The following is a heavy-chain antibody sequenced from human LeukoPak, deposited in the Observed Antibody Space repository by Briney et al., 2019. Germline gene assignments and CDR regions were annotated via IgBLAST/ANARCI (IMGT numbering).Heavy chain of an antibody. J-gene: IGHJ2*01. CDR1: GASIRSADYY. D-gene: IGHD4-17*01. Sequence: SQTLSLTCSVSGASIRSADYYWSWIRQHPGKGLERIGYIYDSGSTHYNPSLKSRVTISVDTSKNHFSLKLNSLTAADTAVYYCASQTSVTPSWYFDLWGRGTLVTVSS. V-gene: IGHV4-31*03. CDR3: ASQTSVTPSWYFDL. CDR2: IYDSGST.